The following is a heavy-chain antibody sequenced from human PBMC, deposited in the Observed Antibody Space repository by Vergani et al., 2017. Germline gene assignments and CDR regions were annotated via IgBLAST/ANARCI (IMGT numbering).Heavy chain of an antibody. CDR1: GFTFSSYG. CDR2: IWYDGSNK. J-gene: IGHJ4*02. CDR3: ARDQTPYESRGDVTGY. D-gene: IGHD3-22*01. Sequence: QVQLVESGGGVVQPGRSLRLSCAASGFTFSSYGMHWVRQAPGKGLEWVAVIWYDGSNKYYADSVKGRFTISRDNSKNTLYLQMNSLRAEDTAVYYCARDQTPYESRGDVTGYWGQGTLVTVSS. V-gene: IGHV3-33*01.